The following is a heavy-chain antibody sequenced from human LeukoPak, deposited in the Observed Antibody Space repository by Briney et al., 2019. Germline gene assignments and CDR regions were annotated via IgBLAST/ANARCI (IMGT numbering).Heavy chain of an antibody. Sequence: WASVKVSCKASGYTFTGYYMHWVRQAPGQGLAWMGWINLNSGGTNYAQKFRGRVTMTRDTSISTAYMELSRLRSDDTAVYYCARVLYCSSTSCYPKLPGYWGQGTLVTVSS. V-gene: IGHV1-2*02. CDR1: GYTFTGYY. D-gene: IGHD2-2*01. CDR2: INLNSGGT. J-gene: IGHJ4*02. CDR3: ARVLYCSSTSCYPKLPGY.